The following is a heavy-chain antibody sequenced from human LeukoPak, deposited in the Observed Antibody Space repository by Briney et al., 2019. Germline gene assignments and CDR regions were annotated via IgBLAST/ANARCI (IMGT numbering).Heavy chain of an antibody. J-gene: IGHJ4*02. CDR2: IRYDGSNK. D-gene: IGHD7-27*01. CDR1: GFTFSTYG. Sequence: PGGSLRLSCAASGFTFSTYGMHWVRQAPGKGLEWVAFIRYDGSNKYYADSVKGRFTISRDNAKNSLYLQMNSLRAEDTAVYYCARDKNWAFDYWGQGTLVTASS. CDR3: ARDKNWAFDY. V-gene: IGHV3-30*02.